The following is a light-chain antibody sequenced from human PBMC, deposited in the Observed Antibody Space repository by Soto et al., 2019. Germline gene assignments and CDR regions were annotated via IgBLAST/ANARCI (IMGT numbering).Light chain of an antibody. CDR3: QQFNSYTWT. Sequence: AIQLTQSPSSLSASVGDRVTITCRASQGISSALAWYQQKTGKAPKLLIYDASSLESGVPSRFSGSGSGTEFNLTSSSLQPEDFATYYCQQFNSYTWTFGQGTKVAFK. CDR1: QGISSA. V-gene: IGKV1-13*02. J-gene: IGKJ1*01. CDR2: DAS.